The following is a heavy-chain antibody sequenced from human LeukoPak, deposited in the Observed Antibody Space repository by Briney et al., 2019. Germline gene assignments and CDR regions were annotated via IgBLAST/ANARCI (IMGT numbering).Heavy chain of an antibody. CDR2: ISYNGTTK. J-gene: IGHJ4*02. V-gene: IGHV3-30*03. CDR3: ARVNTIFGVDIVSLGAEFEF. CDR1: GLTFSTYA. Sequence: GGSLRLSCGASGLTFSTYAMHWVRQAPGKGLECVSVISYNGTTKEYADSVKGRFTISRDNSNDTLYLQMNSLRPEDTALYYCARVNTIFGVDIVSLGAEFEFWGQGTLVTVSS. D-gene: IGHD3-3*02.